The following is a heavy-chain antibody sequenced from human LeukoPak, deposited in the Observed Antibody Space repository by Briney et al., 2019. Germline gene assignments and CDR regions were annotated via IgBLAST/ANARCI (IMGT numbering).Heavy chain of an antibody. CDR1: GYTFNSYV. V-gene: IGHV1-18*01. CDR2: ISSYNGNT. Sequence: ASVKVSCKASGYTFNSYVISWVRQAPGQGLEWMGWISSYNGNTNYAQKLQGRVTMTTDTSTSTAYMELTSLRSDDTAVYYCARGIGSSTWYDPFDYWGQGTLVTVSS. CDR3: ARGIGSSTWYDPFDY. J-gene: IGHJ4*02. D-gene: IGHD6-13*01.